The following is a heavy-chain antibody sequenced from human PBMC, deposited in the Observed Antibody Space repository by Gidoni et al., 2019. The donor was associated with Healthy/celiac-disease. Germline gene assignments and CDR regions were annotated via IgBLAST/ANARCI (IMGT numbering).Heavy chain of an antibody. Sequence: EVQLVESGGGLVKPGGSLRLSCAASGFTFSMYSMNWVRHAPGKGLEWVSSISISSSYIYYADSVKVRFTISRDNAKNSLYLQMNSLRAEDTAVYYCARGATLDYWGQGTLVTVSS. CDR2: ISISSSYI. CDR1: GFTFSMYS. J-gene: IGHJ4*02. D-gene: IGHD5-12*01. CDR3: ARGATLDY. V-gene: IGHV3-21*01.